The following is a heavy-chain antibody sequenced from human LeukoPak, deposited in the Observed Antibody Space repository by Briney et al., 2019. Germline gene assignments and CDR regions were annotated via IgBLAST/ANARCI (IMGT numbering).Heavy chain of an antibody. V-gene: IGHV1-2*02. D-gene: IGHD3-16*01. J-gene: IGHJ4*02. CDR1: GYKFTVDY. Sequence: GASVKVSCKSSGYKFTVDYIHWVRQAPGQGVEWMGWIYSHNGGTHYAQKFQGRVTMTRDTSTSTAYMELSGLRLDDTAVYYCARGAVRFGDYWGQGTLVTVSA. CDR3: ARGAVRFGDY. CDR2: IYSHNGGT.